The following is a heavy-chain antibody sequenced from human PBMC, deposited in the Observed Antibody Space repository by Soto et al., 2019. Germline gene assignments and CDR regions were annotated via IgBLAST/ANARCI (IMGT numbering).Heavy chain of an antibody. J-gene: IGHJ4*02. CDR3: ARARAVAGQKPYYFDY. Sequence: PSETLSLTCAVYGGSFSGYYWSWIRQPPGKGLEWIGEINHSGSTNYNPSLKSRVTISVDTSKNQFSLKLSSVTAADTAVYYCARARAVAGQKPYYFDYWGQGTLVTVSS. CDR2: INHSGST. V-gene: IGHV4-34*01. D-gene: IGHD6-19*01. CDR1: GGSFSGYY.